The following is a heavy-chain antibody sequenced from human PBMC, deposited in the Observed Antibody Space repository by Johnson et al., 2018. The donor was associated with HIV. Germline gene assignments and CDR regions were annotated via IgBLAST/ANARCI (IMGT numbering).Heavy chain of an antibody. V-gene: IGHV3-30*02. CDR1: RFTLSNHG. Sequence: VQLVESGGGVVQPGGSLRLSCAASRFTLSNHGMHWVRQAPGKGLEWVAFVRYDGSNKYYADSVKGRFSISRDNSKNTLYLQMNSLRVEDTAVYYCAKELYAPAPFEIWGQGTMVTVSS. D-gene: IGHD2/OR15-2a*01. J-gene: IGHJ3*02. CDR3: AKELYAPAPFEI. CDR2: VRYDGSNK.